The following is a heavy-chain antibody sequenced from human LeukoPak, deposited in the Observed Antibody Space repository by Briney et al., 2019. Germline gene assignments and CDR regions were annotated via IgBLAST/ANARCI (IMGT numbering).Heavy chain of an antibody. V-gene: IGHV3-9*01. D-gene: IGHD2-15*01. CDR3: AKGALYCSGGSCYSRYYYYGMDV. Sequence: PGGSLRLSCAASGFTFSSYAMTWVRQAPGKGLEWVSGISWNSGSIGYADSVKGRFTISRDNAKNSLYLQMNSLRAEDTALYYCAKGALYCSGGSCYSRYYYYGMDVWGQGTTVTVSS. CDR1: GFTFSSYA. CDR2: ISWNSGSI. J-gene: IGHJ6*02.